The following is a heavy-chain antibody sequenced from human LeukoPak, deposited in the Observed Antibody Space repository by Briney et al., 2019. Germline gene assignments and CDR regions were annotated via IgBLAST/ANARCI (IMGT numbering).Heavy chain of an antibody. CDR1: GYTFTNYY. D-gene: IGHD5-24*01. J-gene: IGHJ3*02. CDR3: ARIRDGYNDAYDI. Sequence: ASVKVSCKTSGYTFTNYYIHWVRQAPGQGLEWMGLINPGGDNTNYAQNFQGRVTMTRDTSASTVYMELSSLRSEDTAIYYCARIRDGYNDAYDIWGQGTVVTVPS. V-gene: IGHV1-46*01. CDR2: INPGGDNT.